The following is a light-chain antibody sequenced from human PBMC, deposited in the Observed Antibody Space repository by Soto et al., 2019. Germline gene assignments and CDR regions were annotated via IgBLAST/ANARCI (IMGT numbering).Light chain of an antibody. J-gene: IGKJ5*01. Sequence: EIVLTQSPGTLSLSPGERATLSCRASQGVRERYVAWYQQAPGQAPRLLIYTSASRAAGTPDRFSGSGSGTDFTLTISRLEPEDFAVYYCQQRSNWPITFGQGTRLEIK. CDR2: TSA. CDR3: QQRSNWPIT. CDR1: QGVRERY. V-gene: IGKV3D-20*02.